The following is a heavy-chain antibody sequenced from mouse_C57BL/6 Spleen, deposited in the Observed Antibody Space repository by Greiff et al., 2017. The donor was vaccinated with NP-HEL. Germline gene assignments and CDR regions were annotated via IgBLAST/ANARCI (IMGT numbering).Heavy chain of an antibody. CDR3: GRPQPAHYAMDY. J-gene: IGHJ4*01. D-gene: IGHD3-1*01. V-gene: IGHV5-4*01. Sequence: EVQLVESGGGLVKPGGSLKLSCAASGFTFSSYAMSWVRQTPEKGLEWVATISDGGSYTYYPDNVKGRFTISRDNAKNNLYLQMSHLKSEDTAMDYCGRPQPAHYAMDYWGQGTSVTVSS. CDR1: GFTFSSYA. CDR2: ISDGGSYT.